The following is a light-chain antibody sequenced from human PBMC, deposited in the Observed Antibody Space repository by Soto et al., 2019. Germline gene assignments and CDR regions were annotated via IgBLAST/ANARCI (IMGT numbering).Light chain of an antibody. J-gene: IGLJ3*02. CDR1: SNEFGNYNL. CDR2: EGS. Sequence: QSALTQPASVSGSPGQSITISCTGTSNEFGNYNLVSWYQQPPDKAPTLILYEGSKRPSGVSNRFSGSKLGNTASLTISGLQAEDEAHYYCCSYAGSSTFVFGGGTKLTVL. V-gene: IGLV2-23*03. CDR3: CSYAGSSTFV.